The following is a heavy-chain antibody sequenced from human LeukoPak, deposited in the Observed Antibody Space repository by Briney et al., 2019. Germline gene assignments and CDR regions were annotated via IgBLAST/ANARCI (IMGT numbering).Heavy chain of an antibody. CDR2: IYYSGSA. Sequence: PSETLSLTCTVSGDSVTTYYWSWIRQPPGKGLKWLGYIYYSGSATYNPSLKSRVTISVDTSKNQFSLKLSSVTAADTAVYYCARDGSNWSNDYYHGVDVWGQGTTVTVSS. J-gene: IGHJ6*02. CDR1: GDSVTTYY. CDR3: ARDGSNWSNDYYHGVDV. V-gene: IGHV4-59*02. D-gene: IGHD4-11*01.